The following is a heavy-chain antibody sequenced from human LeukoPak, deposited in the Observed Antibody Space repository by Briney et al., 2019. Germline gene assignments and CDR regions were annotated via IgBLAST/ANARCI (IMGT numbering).Heavy chain of an antibody. CDR2: ISSDGSST. CDR3: AKGGELRFLEWLSLDY. Sequence: PGGSLRLSCAASGFTFSNYWMHWVRQAPGKGLVWVSRISSDGSSTSYADSVKGRFTISRDNSKNTLYLQMNSLRAEDTAVYYCAKGGELRFLEWLSLDYWGQGTLVTVSS. D-gene: IGHD3-3*01. CDR1: GFTFSNYW. J-gene: IGHJ4*02. V-gene: IGHV3-74*01.